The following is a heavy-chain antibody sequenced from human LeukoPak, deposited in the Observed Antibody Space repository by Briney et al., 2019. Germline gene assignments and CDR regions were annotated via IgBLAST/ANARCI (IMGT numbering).Heavy chain of an antibody. CDR1: GGTFSSYA. Sequence: ASVKVSCKASGGTFSSYAISWVRQAPGQGLERMGGIIPIFGTANYAQKFQGRVTITADESTSTAYMELSSLRSEDTAVYYCARDGYNKYYFDYWGQGTLVTVSS. D-gene: IGHD5-24*01. CDR3: ARDGYNKYYFDY. CDR2: IIPIFGTA. V-gene: IGHV1-69*01. J-gene: IGHJ4*02.